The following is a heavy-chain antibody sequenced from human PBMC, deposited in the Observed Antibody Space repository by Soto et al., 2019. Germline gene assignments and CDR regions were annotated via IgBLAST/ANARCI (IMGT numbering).Heavy chain of an antibody. CDR1: GVSINSNYF. CDR3: RVWDGDASFYYYYGMDV. CDR2: IYYGGNA. D-gene: IGHD4-17*01. V-gene: IGHV4-39*01. J-gene: IGHJ6*02. Sequence: SETLSLTCAVSGVSINSNYFWGWIRQPPGRGLEWIGSIYYGGNAYYNPSLKSRVTISVDTSKNQFSLKLSSVTAADTAVYYCRVWDGDASFYYYYGMDVWGQGTTVTVSS.